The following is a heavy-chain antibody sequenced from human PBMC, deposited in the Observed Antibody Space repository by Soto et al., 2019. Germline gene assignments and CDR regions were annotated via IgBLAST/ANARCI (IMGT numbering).Heavy chain of an antibody. CDR1: GGSISSYY. CDR3: ARERGGPGTTTWYYYGMDV. J-gene: IGHJ6*02. Sequence: SETLSLTCTVSGGSISSYYWSWIRQPPGKGLERIGYIYYSGSTNYNPSLKSRVTISIDTSKNKFSLKLSSVTAADTAVYYCARERGGPGTTTWYYYGMDVWGQGTTVTVSS. CDR2: IYYSGST. V-gene: IGHV4-59*01. D-gene: IGHD1-1*01.